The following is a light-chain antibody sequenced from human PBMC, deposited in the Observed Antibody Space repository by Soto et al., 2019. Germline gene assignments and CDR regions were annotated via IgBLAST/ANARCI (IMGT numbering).Light chain of an antibody. CDR3: QQYGSSPPVT. Sequence: EIELTQSPGTLSLSPGERATLSCRASQSVSSSYLAWYQQKPGQAPRLLIYGASSRATGIPDRFSGSGSGTAFTLTISRLEPEDFAVYYCQQYGSSPPVTFGQGTRLEIK. J-gene: IGKJ5*01. CDR2: GAS. CDR1: QSVSSSY. V-gene: IGKV3-20*01.